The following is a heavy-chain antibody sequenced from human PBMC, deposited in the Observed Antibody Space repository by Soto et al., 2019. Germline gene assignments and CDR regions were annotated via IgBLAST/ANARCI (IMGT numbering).Heavy chain of an antibody. Sequence: PGGSLRLSCAASGFTFSSYAMSWVRQAPGKGLEWVSLITGSGVTTYYADAVKGRFTISRDNSKNTLYLQMNSLSAEDTAVYYCATYSGNYERYGVYYGMDVWGQGTTVTVSS. V-gene: IGHV3-23*01. CDR1: GFTFSSYA. CDR3: ATYSGNYERYGVYYGMDV. CDR2: ITGSGVTT. J-gene: IGHJ6*02. D-gene: IGHD1-26*01.